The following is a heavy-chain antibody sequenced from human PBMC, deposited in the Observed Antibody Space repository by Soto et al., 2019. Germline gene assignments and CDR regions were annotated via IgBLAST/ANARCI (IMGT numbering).Heavy chain of an antibody. CDR3: AKPPAQAFYYYYGMDV. CDR2: ISYDGSNK. CDR1: GFTFSSYG. V-gene: IGHV3-30*18. J-gene: IGHJ6*02. Sequence: GGSLRLSCAASGFTFSSYGMHWVRQAPGKGLEWVALISYDGSNKYYADSVKGRFTISRDNSKNTLYLQMNSLRAEDTAVYYCAKPPAQAFYYYYGMDVWGQGTTVTVSS.